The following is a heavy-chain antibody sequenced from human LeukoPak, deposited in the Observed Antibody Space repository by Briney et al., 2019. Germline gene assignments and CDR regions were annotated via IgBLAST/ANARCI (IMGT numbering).Heavy chain of an antibody. CDR3: AREAILATTGFFDY. CDR2: IWHDGSNK. D-gene: IGHD5-12*01. J-gene: IGHJ4*02. V-gene: IGHV3-33*01. CDR1: GFTFSAYG. Sequence: PGGSLRLSCAVSGFTFSAYGMHWVRQAPGKGLEWLALIWHDGSNKYYADSVKGRFTISRDNSKNTLYLQMNSLGAEDTAVYYCAREAILATTGFFDYWGQGALVAVSA.